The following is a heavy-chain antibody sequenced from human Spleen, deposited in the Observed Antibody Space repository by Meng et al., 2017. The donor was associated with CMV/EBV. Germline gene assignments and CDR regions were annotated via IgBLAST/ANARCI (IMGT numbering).Heavy chain of an antibody. CDR2: IYSGGSST. D-gene: IGHD1-1*01. J-gene: IGHJ3*01. V-gene: IGHV3-23*03. CDR1: GFTFSNYA. Sequence: GGSLRLSCIASGFTFSNYAMSWVRQAPGKGLEWVSEIYSGGSSTYYADSVKGRFTISRDNSKNTLYLQMTSLRVEDTAEYYCVRRQSVSAFDVWGQGTMVTVSS. CDR3: VRRQSVSAFDV.